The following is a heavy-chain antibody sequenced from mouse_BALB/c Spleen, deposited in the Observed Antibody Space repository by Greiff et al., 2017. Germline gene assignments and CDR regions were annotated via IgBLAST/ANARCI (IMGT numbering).Heavy chain of an antibody. CDR1: GYTFSSYW. CDR3: ASRTLTEAAY. V-gene: IGHV1-9*01. Sequence: VQLQQSGAELMKPGASVKISCKATGYTFSSYWIEWVKQRPGHGLEWIGEILPGSGGTNYNEKFKGKATFTADTSSNTAYMQLSSLTSEDSAVYYCASRTLTEAAYWGQGTLVTVSA. CDR2: ILPGSGGT. J-gene: IGHJ3*01. D-gene: IGHD4-1*01.